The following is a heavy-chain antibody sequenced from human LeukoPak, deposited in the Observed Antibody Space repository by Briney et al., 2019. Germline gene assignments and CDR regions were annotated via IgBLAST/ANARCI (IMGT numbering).Heavy chain of an antibody. CDR3: ARDSAGNDY. CDR2: IKQDGSEK. V-gene: IGHV3-7*01. J-gene: IGHJ4*02. D-gene: IGHD6-13*01. Sequence: GGSLRLSCAASGFTFSTYWMSWVRQAPGKGLEWVANIKQDGSEKYYVDSVKGRFTISGDNAKNSLYLQMNSLRAEDTAMYYCARDSAGNDYWGQGTLDTVSS. CDR1: GFTFSTYW.